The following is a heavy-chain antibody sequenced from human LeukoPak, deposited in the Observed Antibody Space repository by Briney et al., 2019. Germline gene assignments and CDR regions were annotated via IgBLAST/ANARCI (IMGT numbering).Heavy chain of an antibody. D-gene: IGHD2-8*01. Sequence: SETLSFTCTVSGGSISSYYWSWIRQPPGKGLEWIGYTYCSGSTNYNPSLKSRVTISVGTSKNQFSLKLSSVTAADTAVYYCARDLREYCTNGVCYDNVYYYYYMDVWGKGTTVTVSS. J-gene: IGHJ6*03. CDR1: GGSISSYY. CDR3: ARDLREYCTNGVCYDNVYYYYYMDV. V-gene: IGHV4-59*01. CDR2: TYCSGST.